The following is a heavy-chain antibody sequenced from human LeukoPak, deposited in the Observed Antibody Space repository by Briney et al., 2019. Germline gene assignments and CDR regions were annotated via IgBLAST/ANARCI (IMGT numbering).Heavy chain of an antibody. D-gene: IGHD6-13*01. CDR3: ARQSDKAAGGTFAFDY. Sequence: SETLSLTCTVSGDSISTYYWSWIRQPAGKGLEWIGRINTSGSTNYNPSLKSRATMSVDTSKNQFSLKLSSVTAADTAVYYCARQSDKAAGGTFAFDYWGQGALVTVS. V-gene: IGHV4-4*07. CDR1: GDSISTYY. J-gene: IGHJ4*02. CDR2: INTSGST.